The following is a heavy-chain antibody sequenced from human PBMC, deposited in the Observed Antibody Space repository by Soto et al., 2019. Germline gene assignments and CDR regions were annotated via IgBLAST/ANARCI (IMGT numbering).Heavy chain of an antibody. V-gene: IGHV1-18*01. CDR2: INVYNGNT. Sequence: ASVKVSCKASGYTLTKDGISWVRQATGQGLEWMGWINVYNGNTKYAQKVQGRVTMTTDTSTSTAYMELRSLRSDDTAVYYCARGVGSGSYYNQYNWFDPWGQGILVTVSS. CDR3: ARGVGSGSYYNQYNWFDP. J-gene: IGHJ5*02. CDR1: GYTLTKDG. D-gene: IGHD3-10*01.